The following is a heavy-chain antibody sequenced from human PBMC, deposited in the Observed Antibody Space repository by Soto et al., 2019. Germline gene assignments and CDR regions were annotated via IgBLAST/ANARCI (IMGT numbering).Heavy chain of an antibody. Sequence: QVQLVESGGGVVQPGRSLRLSCAASGFTFSSYAMHWVRQAPGKGLEWVAVISYDGSNKYYADSVKGRFTISRDNSKNTLYLQVNSLRAEDTAVYYCARDLWYYYGSGRLDYWGQGTMVTVSS. J-gene: IGHJ4*02. CDR3: ARDLWYYYGSGRLDY. V-gene: IGHV3-30-3*01. D-gene: IGHD3-10*01. CDR2: ISYDGSNK. CDR1: GFTFSSYA.